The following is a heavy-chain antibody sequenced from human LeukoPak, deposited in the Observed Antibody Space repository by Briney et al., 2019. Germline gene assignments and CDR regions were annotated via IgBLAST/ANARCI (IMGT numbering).Heavy chain of an antibody. V-gene: IGHV3-74*01. Sequence: GGSLRLSCAASGLTISDSWIHWVRQAPGKGLMWVSRLASDESNKIHADSVKGRFLISRDNAKNTLYLQMNSLRVEDTGFYYCARDAGWGRLDSWGQGALVTVSS. CDR2: LASDESNK. CDR1: GLTISDSW. J-gene: IGHJ4*02. CDR3: ARDAGWGRLDS. D-gene: IGHD3-16*01.